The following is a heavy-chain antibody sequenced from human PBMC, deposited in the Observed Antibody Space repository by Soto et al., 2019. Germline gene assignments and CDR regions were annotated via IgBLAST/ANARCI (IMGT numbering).Heavy chain of an antibody. CDR1: GGSFTGYY. CDR3: ARANSYAEY. CDR2: INHSGST. V-gene: IGHV4-34*01. J-gene: IGHJ4*02. D-gene: IGHD7-27*01. Sequence: PAETLSLTCAVYGGSFTGYYWSWIRQPPGKGLEWIGEINHSGSTNYNPSLKSRVTISVDTSKNQHSLKLSSVTAADTAVYYCARANSYAEYWGQGTLLTVSS.